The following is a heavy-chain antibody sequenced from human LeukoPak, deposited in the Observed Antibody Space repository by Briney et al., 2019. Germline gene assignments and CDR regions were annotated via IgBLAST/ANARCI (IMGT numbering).Heavy chain of an antibody. Sequence: KPSETLSLTCTVSGGSISSYYWSWIRQPPGKGLEWIGYIYYSGSTNYNPSLKSRVTISVDTSKNQFSLKLSSVTAADTAVYYCARAPGWLQYFDYWGQGTLVTVSS. J-gene: IGHJ4*02. CDR3: ARAPGWLQYFDY. CDR2: IYYSGST. V-gene: IGHV4-59*01. CDR1: GGSISSYY. D-gene: IGHD5-24*01.